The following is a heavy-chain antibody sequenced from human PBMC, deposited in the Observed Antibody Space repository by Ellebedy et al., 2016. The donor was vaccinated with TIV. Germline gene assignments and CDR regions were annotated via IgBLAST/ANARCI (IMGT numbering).Heavy chain of an antibody. CDR2: IYFSGIN. CDR3: ARWVGHFDF. V-gene: IGHV4-59*01. CDR1: DGSISNFH. Sequence: MPSETLSLTCTVSDGSISNFHWSWIRQPPGKGLEWIGYIYFSGINNYNPSLKSRVTMSVDTSKNQFSLKLSSVTTADTAVYYCARWVGHFDFWGQGAQVTVSS. D-gene: IGHD1-26*01. J-gene: IGHJ4*02.